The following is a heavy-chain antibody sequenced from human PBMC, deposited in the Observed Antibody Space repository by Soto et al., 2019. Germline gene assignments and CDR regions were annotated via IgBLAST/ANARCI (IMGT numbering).Heavy chain of an antibody. CDR1: GFTFSGYW. D-gene: IGHD6-19*01. CDR3: ARDRGWSLFDY. V-gene: IGHV3-74*01. CDR2: TNSDGSDT. J-gene: IGHJ4*02. Sequence: GGSLRLSCEASGFTFSGYWMYWVRQAPGKGLVWVSRTNSDGSDTSYADSVKGRFTISRDNAKNTLYLQMNSLRAEDTAVYYCARDRGWSLFDYWGQGTLVTVSS.